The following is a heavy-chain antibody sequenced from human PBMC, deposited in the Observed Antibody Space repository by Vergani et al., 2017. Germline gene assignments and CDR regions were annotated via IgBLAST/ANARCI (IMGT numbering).Heavy chain of an antibody. CDR1: GGSFSGYY. CDR3: ARGRPLTGYSSSWWLDP. CDR2: INHSGRT. J-gene: IGHJ5*02. Sequence: QVQLQQWGAGLLKPSETLSLTCAVYGGSFSGYYWSWIRQPPGKGLEWIGEINHSGRTNYNPSLKSRVTISVDTSKNQFSLKLSSVTAADTAVYYCARGRPLTGYSSSWWLDPWGQGTLVTVSS. V-gene: IGHV4-34*01. D-gene: IGHD6-13*01.